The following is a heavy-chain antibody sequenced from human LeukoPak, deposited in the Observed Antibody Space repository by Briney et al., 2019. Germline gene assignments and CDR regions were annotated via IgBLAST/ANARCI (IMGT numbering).Heavy chain of an antibody. CDR2: ISGSGGST. CDR1: GFTFSSYA. J-gene: IGHJ4*02. CDR3: AKGLKGCSGSSCYYFFDF. V-gene: IGHV3-23*01. Sequence: PGGSLRLSCAASGFTFSSYAMSWVRQAPGKGLEWVSAISGSGGSTYYADSVKGRLTISRDNSKNTLYLQMNSLRAEDTAVYYCAKGLKGCSGSSCYYFFDFWGQGALITVSS. D-gene: IGHD2-15*01.